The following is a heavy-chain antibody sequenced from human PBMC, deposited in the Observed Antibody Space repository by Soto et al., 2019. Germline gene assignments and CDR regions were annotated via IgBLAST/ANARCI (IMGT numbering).Heavy chain of an antibody. J-gene: IGHJ3*02. V-gene: IGHV4-59*01. Sequence: SETLSLTCTVSGGSISSYYWSWIRQPPGKGLEWIGYIYYSGSTNYNPSLKSRVTISVDTSKNQFSLKLSSVTAADTAVYYCAREGDHDEYYYDSSGYLRDDSDIWGQVSMFTVSS. CDR2: IYYSGST. D-gene: IGHD3-22*01. CDR1: GGSISSYY. CDR3: AREGDHDEYYYDSSGYLRDDSDI.